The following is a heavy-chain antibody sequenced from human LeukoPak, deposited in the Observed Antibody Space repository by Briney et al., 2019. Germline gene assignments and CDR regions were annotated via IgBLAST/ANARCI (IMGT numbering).Heavy chain of an antibody. D-gene: IGHD3-22*01. Sequence: ASVKVSCKASGYTFTSYGISWVRQAPGQGLEWMGWISAYNGNTNYAQKLQGRVTMTTDTSTSTAYMELRSLRSDDTAVYYCARDVGREYYYDSSGYSYDAFDIWGQGTMVTVSS. CDR1: GYTFTSYG. J-gene: IGHJ3*02. CDR2: ISAYNGNT. V-gene: IGHV1-18*01. CDR3: ARDVGREYYYDSSGYSYDAFDI.